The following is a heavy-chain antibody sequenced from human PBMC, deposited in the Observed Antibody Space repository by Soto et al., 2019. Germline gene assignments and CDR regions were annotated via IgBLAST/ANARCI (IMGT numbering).Heavy chain of an antibody. CDR1: GGTFSSYA. D-gene: IGHD3-3*01. Sequence: QVQLVQSGAEVKKPGSSVKVSCKASGGTFSSYAISWVRQAPGQGLEWMGGIIPIFGTANYAQKFQGRVTITADESTSTAYMELSSLRSEDTAVYYCARVIFGVVTKGHYYYGMDVWGQGTTVTVSS. CDR3: ARVIFGVVTKGHYYYGMDV. J-gene: IGHJ6*02. CDR2: IIPIFGTA. V-gene: IGHV1-69*01.